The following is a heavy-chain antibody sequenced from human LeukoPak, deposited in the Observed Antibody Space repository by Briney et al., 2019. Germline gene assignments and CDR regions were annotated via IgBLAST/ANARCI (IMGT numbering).Heavy chain of an antibody. V-gene: IGHV3-23*01. J-gene: IGHJ4*02. CDR1: GFTFSSYA. CDR2: ISGSGGST. D-gene: IGHD1-26*01. Sequence: GGSLRLSCAASGFTFSSYAMSWVRQAPGKVLEWVSAISGSGGSTYYAAFVKGGFTISRDNSKNTLYLQMNSQRAEDTAVYYCAKSPELRPSPFDYWGQGTLVTVSS. CDR3: AKSPELRPSPFDY.